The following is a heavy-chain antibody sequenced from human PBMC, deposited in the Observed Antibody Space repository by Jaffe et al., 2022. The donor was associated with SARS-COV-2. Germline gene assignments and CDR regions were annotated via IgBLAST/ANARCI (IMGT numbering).Heavy chain of an antibody. V-gene: IGHV4-59*01. CDR1: GGSISSYY. D-gene: IGHD2-8*01. J-gene: IGHJ3*02. Sequence: QVQLQESGPGLVKPSETLSLTCTVSGGSISSYYWSWIRQPPGKGLEWIGYIYYSGSTNYNPSLKSRVTISVDTSKNQFSLKLSSVTAADTAVYYCARGGPQDIVLMVYAIWAAFDIWGQGTMVTVSS. CDR3: ARGGPQDIVLMVYAIWAAFDI. CDR2: IYYSGST.